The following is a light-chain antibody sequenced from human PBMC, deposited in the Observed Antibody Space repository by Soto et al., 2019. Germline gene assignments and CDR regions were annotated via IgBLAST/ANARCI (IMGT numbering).Light chain of an antibody. J-gene: IGKJ4*01. Sequence: DIQLTQSPSSLSASLGDRVTISCRASQSISDFLLWYQQRPGEAPKVLIYSASRLQSGAPSRFSGSGSGADFTLTISSLQPEDGATYYCQQSYSAPLTFGGGTNVEI. CDR3: QQSYSAPLT. V-gene: IGKV1-39*01. CDR2: SAS. CDR1: QSISDF.